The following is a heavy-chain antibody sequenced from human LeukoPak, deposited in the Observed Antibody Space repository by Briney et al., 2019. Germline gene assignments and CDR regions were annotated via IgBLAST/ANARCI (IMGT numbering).Heavy chain of an antibody. CDR3: AKSHLPNAYSGTYYCDY. CDR2: IRYDESKK. V-gene: IGHV3-30*02. Sequence: GGSLRLSCAASGFTFSYYGMHWVRQAPGKGLEWVAFIRYDESKKFYGDSVKGRFTISRDNSKYTLYLQMNSLRTEDTAVYYCAKSHLPNAYSGTYYCDYWGQGTLVTVSS. D-gene: IGHD1-26*01. J-gene: IGHJ4*02. CDR1: GFTFSYYG.